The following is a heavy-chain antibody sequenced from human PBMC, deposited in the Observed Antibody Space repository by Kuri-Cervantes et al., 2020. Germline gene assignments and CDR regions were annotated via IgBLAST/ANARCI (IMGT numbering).Heavy chain of an antibody. CDR2: VKSNWTI. Sequence: GESLKISCAGSGFIFSSYWMAWVRQTPGKGLEWASCVKSNWTIYYADSVKGRFTISRDNAKNSLYLQMNSLRAEDTAVYYCARGTTIFGVVIIPFDYWGQGTLVTVSS. J-gene: IGHJ4*02. CDR1: GFIFSSYW. D-gene: IGHD3-3*01. CDR3: ARGTTIFGVVIIPFDY. V-gene: IGHV3-69-1*02.